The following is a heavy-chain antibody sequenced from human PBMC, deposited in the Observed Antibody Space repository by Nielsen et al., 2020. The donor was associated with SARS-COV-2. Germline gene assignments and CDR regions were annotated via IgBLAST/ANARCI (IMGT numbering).Heavy chain of an antibody. CDR1: GGAISGYY. V-gene: IGHV4-59*01. Sequence: SETLSLTCTVSGGAISGYYWSWIRQPPGKGLEWIGYIYSSGSSSYSPPLKSRVTMSVDPSTNQFSLKLTSVTAADTAVYYCARAGQTIFGVILDFDIWGQGTTVTVSS. CDR2: IYSSGSS. D-gene: IGHD3-3*01. CDR3: ARAGQTIFGVILDFDI. J-gene: IGHJ3*02.